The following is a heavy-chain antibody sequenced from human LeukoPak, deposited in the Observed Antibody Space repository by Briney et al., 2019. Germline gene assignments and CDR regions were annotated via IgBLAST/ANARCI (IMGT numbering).Heavy chain of an antibody. CDR2: ISYDGSNK. D-gene: IGHD4-11*01. J-gene: IGHJ3*02. V-gene: IGHV3-30*18. CDR3: AKYYRSGLDAFDI. CDR1: GFTFSSYG. Sequence: PGGSLRLSCAASGFTFSSYGMHWVRQAPGKGLEWVAVISYDGSNKYYADSVKGRFTISRDNSKNTLYLQMNSLRAEDTAVYYCAKYYRSGLDAFDIWGQGTMVTVSS.